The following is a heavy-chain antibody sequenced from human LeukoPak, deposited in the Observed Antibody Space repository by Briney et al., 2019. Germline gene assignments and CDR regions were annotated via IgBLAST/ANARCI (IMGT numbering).Heavy chain of an antibody. D-gene: IGHD6-13*01. CDR1: GFTFATSA. CDR3: AKDISCSF. Sequence: GGSLRPSCAASGFTFATSAMNWVRQAPGKGLEWVSAVSDSGGSTYYAKSVKGRFTISRDNSKNTLYLQMNSLRAEDTATYYCAKDISCSFWGQGVLVTVSS. V-gene: IGHV3-23*01. J-gene: IGHJ4*02. CDR2: VSDSGGST.